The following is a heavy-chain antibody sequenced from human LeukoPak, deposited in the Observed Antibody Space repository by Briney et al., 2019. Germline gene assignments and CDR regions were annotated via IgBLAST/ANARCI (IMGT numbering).Heavy chain of an antibody. J-gene: IGHJ4*02. CDR1: GGSISSSSYY. Sequence: SETLSLTCTVSGGSISSSSYYWGWIRQPPGKGLEWIGSIYYSGSTYYNPSLKSRVTISVDTSKNQFSLQLRSVTAADTAVYYCARGMSSSWPGRVDYWGQGTLVTVSS. CDR2: IYYSGST. D-gene: IGHD6-13*01. CDR3: ARGMSSSWPGRVDY. V-gene: IGHV4-39*07.